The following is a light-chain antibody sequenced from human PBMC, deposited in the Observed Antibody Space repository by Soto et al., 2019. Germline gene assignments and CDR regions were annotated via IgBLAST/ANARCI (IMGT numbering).Light chain of an antibody. CDR1: QSISSW. CDR3: PQYNSYSQLFT. Sequence: DIQMTKYPSTLSASVGDRVTITCRASQSISSWLAWYQQKPGKAPKLLIYKASSLESGVPTRFSGRGSGTEYTLTITSLQPDDFATSYCPQYNSYSQLFTFGPGTKVDIK. V-gene: IGKV1-5*03. J-gene: IGKJ3*01. CDR2: KAS.